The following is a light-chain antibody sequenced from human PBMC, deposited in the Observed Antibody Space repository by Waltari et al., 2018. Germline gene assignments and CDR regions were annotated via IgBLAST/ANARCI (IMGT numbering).Light chain of an antibody. J-gene: IGLJ2*01. CDR2: IDGGGGH. CDR3: QTWDPDTVV. Sequence: QLAVTQSPSASASLGASVKLTCTLSSEHSAYAIAWHQHQPEKGPRFLMKIDGGGGHTQGDGIPDRFSGFSSGAERYLTISSLQYEDEAAYYCQTWDPDTVVFGGGTKLTV. V-gene: IGLV4-69*01. CDR1: SEHSAYA.